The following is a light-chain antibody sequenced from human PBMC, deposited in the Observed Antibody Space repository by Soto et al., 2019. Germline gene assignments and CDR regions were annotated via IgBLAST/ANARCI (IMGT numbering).Light chain of an antibody. CDR3: QQYNSYSWT. CDR1: QSISSW. CDR2: KAS. Sequence: DIQMTQSPSTLSASVGDRVTITFRASQSISSWLAWYQQKPGKAPKLLIYKASSLESGVPSRVSGSGSGTEFTLTISSLQPDDFATYYCQQYNSYSWTFGQGTKVDI. V-gene: IGKV1-5*03. J-gene: IGKJ1*01.